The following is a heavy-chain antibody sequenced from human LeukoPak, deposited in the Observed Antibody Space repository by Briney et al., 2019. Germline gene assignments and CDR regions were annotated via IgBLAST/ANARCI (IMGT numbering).Heavy chain of an antibody. V-gene: IGHV3-30*03. Sequence: PGGSLRLSCAASGFTFSSYGMHWVRQAPGKGLEWVAVISYDGSNKYYADSVKGRFTISRDNSKNTLYLQMNSLRAEDTAVYYCARDELGAFMDYWGQGTLVTVSS. D-gene: IGHD3-10*01. J-gene: IGHJ4*02. CDR3: ARDELGAFMDY. CDR1: GFTFSSYG. CDR2: ISYDGSNK.